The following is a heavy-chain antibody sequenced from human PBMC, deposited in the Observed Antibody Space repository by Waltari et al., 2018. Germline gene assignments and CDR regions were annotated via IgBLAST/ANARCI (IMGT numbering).Heavy chain of an antibody. V-gene: IGHV3-53*01. CDR1: GCSVNDNY. J-gene: IGHJ4*01. D-gene: IGHD3-10*01. CDR3: AGGHGEFLNY. CDR2: IYAVGST. Sequence: DVQLVASGGGLVQPGGSLRLACAVSGCSVNDNYMACVGQAPGEPLEWVSLIYAVGSTYYAASVNGRFTILRDKSRNILSLHMGSVRVEDTALYYCAGGHGEFLNYWGHGTLVTVSS.